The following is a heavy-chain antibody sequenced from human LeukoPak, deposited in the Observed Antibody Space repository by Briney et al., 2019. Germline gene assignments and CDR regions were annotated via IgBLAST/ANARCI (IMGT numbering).Heavy chain of an antibody. CDR1: GFTFSSYA. CDR2: IKSKTDGGTT. D-gene: IGHD5-18*01. CDR3: TTVSADTRGYK. Sequence: GGSLRLSCAASGFTFSSYAMSWVRQAPGKGLEWVGRIKSKTDGGTTDYAAPVKGRFTISRDDSKNTLYLQMNSLKTEDTAVYYCTTVSADTRGYKWGQGTLVTVSS. V-gene: IGHV3-15*01. J-gene: IGHJ4*02.